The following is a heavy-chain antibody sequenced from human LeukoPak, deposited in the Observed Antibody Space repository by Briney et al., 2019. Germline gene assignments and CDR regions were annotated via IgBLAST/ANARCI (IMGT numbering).Heavy chain of an antibody. D-gene: IGHD1-26*01. J-gene: IGHJ4*02. CDR3: ARGGELGH. V-gene: IGHV1/OR15-1*04. CDR2: INPNSGGT. Sequence: ASVKISCKASGYIFTDYYMHWVRQAPGQELGWMGRINPNSGGTNYAQKFQGRVTMTRDTSISTAYMELSSLRSEDTAVYYCARGGELGHWGQGTLVTVSS. CDR1: GYIFTDYY.